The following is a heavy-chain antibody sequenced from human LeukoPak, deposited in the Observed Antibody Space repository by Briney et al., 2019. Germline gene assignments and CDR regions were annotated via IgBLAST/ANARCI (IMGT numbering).Heavy chain of an antibody. CDR2: IYYSGST. CDR1: GGSISSHY. J-gene: IGHJ6*03. D-gene: IGHD5-18*01. CDR3: AREILVDTAMAPFYYMDV. Sequence: SETLSLTCTVSGGSISSHYWSWIRQPPGKGLEWIGYIYYSGSTNYNPSLKSRVTISVDTSKNQFSLKLSSVTAADTAVYYCAREILVDTAMAPFYYMDVWGKGTTVTVSS. V-gene: IGHV4-59*11.